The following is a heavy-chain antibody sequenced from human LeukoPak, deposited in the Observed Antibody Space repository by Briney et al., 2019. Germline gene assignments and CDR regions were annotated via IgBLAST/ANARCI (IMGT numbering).Heavy chain of an antibody. Sequence: GGSLRLSCAASGFTLSNYWMHWVRQAPGKGLVWVSRINSDGSTTNYADSVKGRFTISRDNAKNTLYLQMNSLRAEDTAVYYCARELHGYNYGYFDYWGQGAVVTVSS. CDR2: INSDGSTT. J-gene: IGHJ4*02. V-gene: IGHV3-74*01. CDR3: ARELHGYNYGYFDY. D-gene: IGHD5-18*01. CDR1: GFTLSNYW.